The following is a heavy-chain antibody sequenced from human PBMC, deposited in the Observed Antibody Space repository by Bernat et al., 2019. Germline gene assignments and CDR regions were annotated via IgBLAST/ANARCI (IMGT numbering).Heavy chain of an antibody. Sequence: EVQQVGSGGGLVQPEGSLRLHCAGSGLNDSSDWMSWVRQGRGGGMVWVANIKGDGSEKYYVDSVEGRFTISRDNAKSSLYLQMNSLRAEDTAVYHCARSRGRMWSTFDYWGQGTLVTVSS. D-gene: IGHD2-21*01. CDR3: ARSRGRMWSTFDY. V-gene: IGHV3-7*03. J-gene: IGHJ4*02. CDR2: IKGDGSEK. CDR1: GLNDSSDW.